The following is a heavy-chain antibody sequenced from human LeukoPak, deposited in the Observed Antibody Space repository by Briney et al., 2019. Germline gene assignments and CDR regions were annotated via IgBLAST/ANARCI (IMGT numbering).Heavy chain of an antibody. CDR3: ARAPEHFLVWLLYLHY. V-gene: IGHV1-18*01. CDR2: ISAYNGNT. CDR1: GYTFTSYG. D-gene: IGHD3-3*01. J-gene: IGHJ4*02. Sequence: ASVKVSCKASGYTFTSYGISWVRQAPGQGLEWMGWISAYNGNTNYAQKLQGRVTMTTDTSTSTAYMELRSLRSDDTAVYYCARAPEHFLVWLLYLHYWGQGTLVTVSS.